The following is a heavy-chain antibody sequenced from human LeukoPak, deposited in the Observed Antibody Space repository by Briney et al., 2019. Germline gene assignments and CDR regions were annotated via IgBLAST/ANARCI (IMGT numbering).Heavy chain of an antibody. CDR3: ARDLGDCSSASCYEVGAFDY. J-gene: IGHJ4*02. CDR2: ISYDGSNK. V-gene: IGHV3-30-3*01. Sequence: GGSLGLSCAASGFTFSSYAMHWVRQAPGKGLEWVAVISYDGSNKYYADSVKGRFTISRDNSKNTLYLQMNSLRAEDTAVYYCARDLGDCSSASCYEVGAFDYWGQGTLVTVSS. D-gene: IGHD2-2*01. CDR1: GFTFSSYA.